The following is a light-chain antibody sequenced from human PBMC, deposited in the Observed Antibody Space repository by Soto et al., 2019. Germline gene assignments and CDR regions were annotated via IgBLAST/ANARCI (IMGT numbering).Light chain of an antibody. CDR2: DVT. J-gene: IGLJ2*01. Sequence: QSVLTQPRSVSGSPGQSVTISCTGTSSDVGGYNHVSWYQQHPGKAPKLMIYDVTKRPSGVPDRFSGSKSGNTASLTISGLQAEDEADYYCCSYAGSYTSFGGGTKVTVL. CDR3: CSYAGSYTS. V-gene: IGLV2-11*01. CDR1: SSDVGGYNH.